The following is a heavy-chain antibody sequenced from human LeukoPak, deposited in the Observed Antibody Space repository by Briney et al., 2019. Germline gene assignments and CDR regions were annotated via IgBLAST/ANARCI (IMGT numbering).Heavy chain of an antibody. CDR1: GGSISSYY. CDR3: ARHAPKMATTVGWFDP. D-gene: IGHD5-24*01. J-gene: IGHJ5*02. V-gene: IGHV4-59*08. CDR2: IYYSGST. Sequence: SETLSLTCTVSGGSISSYYWSWIRQPPGKGLEWIGYIYYSGSTNYNPSLKSRVTISVDTSKNQFSLKLSSVTAADTAVYYCARHAPKMATTVGWFDPWGQGTLVTVSS.